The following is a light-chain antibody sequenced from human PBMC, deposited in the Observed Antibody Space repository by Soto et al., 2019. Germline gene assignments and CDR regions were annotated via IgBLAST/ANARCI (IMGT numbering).Light chain of an antibody. CDR2: DAA. Sequence: DIQMTQSPSSVSASVGDRVTITCRASQGVKTWLAWYQQKPGKPPKLLIYDAATLQSGVPSRFSGRGSGTDFTLTISSLQPEDFAPYYCQQANIFPYSFGQGTKLEIK. J-gene: IGKJ2*03. CDR1: QGVKTW. CDR3: QQANIFPYS. V-gene: IGKV1-12*02.